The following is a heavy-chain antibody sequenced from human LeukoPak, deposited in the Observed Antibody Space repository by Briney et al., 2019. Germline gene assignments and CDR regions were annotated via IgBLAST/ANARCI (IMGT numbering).Heavy chain of an antibody. V-gene: IGHV4-59*01. CDR3: ARLLWFGELLYEGYYFDY. D-gene: IGHD3-10*01. J-gene: IGHJ4*02. CDR1: GGSISSYY. Sequence: SETLSLTCTVSGGSISSYYWSWIRQPPGKGLEWIGYIYYSGSTNYNPSLKSRVTISVDRSKNQFSLKLSSVTAADTAVYYCARLLWFGELLYEGYYFDYWGQGTLVTVSS. CDR2: IYYSGST.